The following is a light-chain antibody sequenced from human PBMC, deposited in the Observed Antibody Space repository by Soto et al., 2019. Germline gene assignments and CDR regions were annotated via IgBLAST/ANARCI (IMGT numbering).Light chain of an antibody. CDR3: ATWDDSLNGRV. V-gene: IGLV1-44*01. J-gene: IGLJ2*01. CDR1: RSNIGSNA. CDR2: TDS. Sequence: QSVLTLPPSVSGTPGQRVTISCSGSRSNIGSNAVNWYQQFPGAAPKLLIYTDSQRPSGVPDRISGAKSATSASLAISGLQSDDEAFYYCATWDDSLNGRVFGGGTKLTVL.